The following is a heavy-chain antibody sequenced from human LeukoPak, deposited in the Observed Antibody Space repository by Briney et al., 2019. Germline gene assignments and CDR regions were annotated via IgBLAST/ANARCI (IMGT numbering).Heavy chain of an antibody. D-gene: IGHD4-17*01. CDR3: ARTPPDYGIDY. V-gene: IGHV1-8*01. CDR1: GYTFISYD. J-gene: IGHJ4*02. Sequence: ASVKVSCKASGYTFISYDINWVRQATGQGLEWMGWMSPNSGNTGYAQKFQGRITMTKSTSISTAYMELSDLESEDTAVYYCARTPPDYGIDYWGQGALVTVSS. CDR2: MSPNSGNT.